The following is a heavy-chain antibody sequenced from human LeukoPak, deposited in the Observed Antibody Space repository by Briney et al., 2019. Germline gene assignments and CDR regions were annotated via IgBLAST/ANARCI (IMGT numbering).Heavy chain of an antibody. Sequence: SVKVSCKASGGTFSSYAISWVRQAPGQGLEWMGRIIPIFGTANYAQKFQGRVTITTDESTSTAYMELSSLRSEDTAVYYCATTLTGDYYFDYWGQGTLVTVSS. V-gene: IGHV1-69*05. J-gene: IGHJ4*02. CDR3: ATTLTGDYYFDY. CDR2: IIPIFGTA. CDR1: GGTFSSYA. D-gene: IGHD2-21*02.